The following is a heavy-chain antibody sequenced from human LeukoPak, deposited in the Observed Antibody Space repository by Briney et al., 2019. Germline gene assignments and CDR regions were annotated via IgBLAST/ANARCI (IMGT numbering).Heavy chain of an antibody. Sequence: PSETLSLTCTVSGGSIRSSSYYWGWIRQPPGKGLEWIGSIYYSGSTYYNQPLRSRVTISVDTSKNQFSLKLSSVTAADTAVYYCARHGGIEVADYFGYWGQGTLVTVSS. V-gene: IGHV4-39*01. CDR2: IYYSGST. J-gene: IGHJ4*02. D-gene: IGHD6-19*01. CDR1: GGSIRSSSYY. CDR3: ARHGGIEVADYFGY.